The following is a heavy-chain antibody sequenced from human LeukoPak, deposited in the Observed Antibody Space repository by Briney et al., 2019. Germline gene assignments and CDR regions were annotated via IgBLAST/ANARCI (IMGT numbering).Heavy chain of an antibody. CDR2: MNPNSGNT. CDR3: ARKVGSYYYYYMDV. V-gene: IGHV1-8*03. CDR1: GHTFTSYD. D-gene: IGHD1-26*01. Sequence: ASVKVSCKASGHTFTSYDINWVRQATGQGLEWMGWMNPNSGNTGYAQKFQGRVTITRSTPISTAYMELSSLRSEDTAVYYCARKVGSYYYYYMDVWGKGTTVTVSS. J-gene: IGHJ6*03.